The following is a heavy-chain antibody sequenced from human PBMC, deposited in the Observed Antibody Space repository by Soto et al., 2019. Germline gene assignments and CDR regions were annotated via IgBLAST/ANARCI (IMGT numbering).Heavy chain of an antibody. D-gene: IGHD6-6*01. V-gene: IGHV1-2*04. CDR2: INPNSGST. Sequence: QVQLVQSGAEVKKPGASVKVSCKASGYTFTAYYMHWVRQAPGQGLEWMGWINPNSGSTNYAQMFQGWVTMTRDTAISTAYMELSRLTSDETAVYYCARGSYSSASGFEFWGQGTLVNVSS. J-gene: IGHJ4*02. CDR1: GYTFTAYY. CDR3: ARGSYSSASGFEF.